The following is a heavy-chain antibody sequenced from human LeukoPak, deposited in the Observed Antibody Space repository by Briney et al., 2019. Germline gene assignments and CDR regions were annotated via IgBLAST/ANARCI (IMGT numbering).Heavy chain of an antibody. Sequence: HPGGSLRPSCAASGFTFSSYAMSWVRQAPGKGLEWVSAISGSGGSTYYADSVKGRFTISRDNSKNTLYLQMNSLRAEDTAVYYCARGYYYYYYMDVWGKGITVTVSS. CDR2: ISGSGGST. V-gene: IGHV3-23*01. CDR1: GFTFSSYA. CDR3: ARGYYYYYYMDV. J-gene: IGHJ6*03.